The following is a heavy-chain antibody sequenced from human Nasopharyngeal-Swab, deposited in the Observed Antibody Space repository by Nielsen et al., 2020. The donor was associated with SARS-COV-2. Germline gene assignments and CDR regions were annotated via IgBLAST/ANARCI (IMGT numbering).Heavy chain of an antibody. CDR2: INPSGGST. Sequence: ASVKVSCKASGYTFTSYYMHWVRQAPGQGLEWMGIINPSGGSTSYAQKFQGRVTMTRDTSTSTVYMELSSLRSEDTAVYYCASFYGGYDDAFDIWGQGTMVTVSS. J-gene: IGHJ3*02. D-gene: IGHD5-12*01. V-gene: IGHV1-46*01. CDR3: ASFYGGYDDAFDI. CDR1: GYTFTSYY.